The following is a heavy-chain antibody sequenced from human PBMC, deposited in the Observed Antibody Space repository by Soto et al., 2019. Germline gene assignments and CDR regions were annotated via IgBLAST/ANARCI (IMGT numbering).Heavy chain of an antibody. CDR3: ARTDKEYSSSAPDY. J-gene: IGHJ4*02. CDR1: GYTFTSYD. Sequence: ASVKVSCKASGYTFTSYDINWVRQATGQGLEWMGWMDPNSGNTGYAQKFQGRVTMTRNTSISTAYMELSSLRSEDTAVYYCARTDKEYSSSAPDYWGQGTLVTVSS. V-gene: IGHV1-8*01. CDR2: MDPNSGNT. D-gene: IGHD6-6*01.